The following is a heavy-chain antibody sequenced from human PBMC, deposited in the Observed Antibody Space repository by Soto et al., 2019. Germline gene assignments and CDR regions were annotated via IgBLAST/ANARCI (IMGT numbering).Heavy chain of an antibody. CDR1: GGSISSYY. J-gene: IGHJ5*02. D-gene: IGHD3-10*01. V-gene: IGHV4-59*01. CDR3: ARVPALLWFGELSGSWFDP. Sequence: SETLSLTCTVSGGSISSYYWSWIRQPPGKGLEWIGYIYYSGSTNYNPSLKSRVTISVDTSKNQFSLKLSSVTAADTAVYYCARVPALLWFGELSGSWFDPWGQRTLVTVSS. CDR2: IYYSGST.